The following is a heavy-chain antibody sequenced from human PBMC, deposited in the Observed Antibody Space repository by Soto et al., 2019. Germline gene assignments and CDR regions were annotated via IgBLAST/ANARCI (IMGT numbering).Heavy chain of an antibody. CDR2: INPNSGAT. J-gene: IGHJ5*02. Sequence: QVQLEQSGAEVKKPGASVKVSCKASGYTFTGYFMHWVRQAPGQGLEWMGWINPNSGATKYAQKFRGRVERSREPSIRTAYRGWSVFRYEAPGVYYSARGGGTRLATLPLGQGTLVTVPS. V-gene: IGHV1-2*01. CDR3: ARGGGTRLATLP. D-gene: IGHD6-6*01. CDR1: GYTFTGYF.